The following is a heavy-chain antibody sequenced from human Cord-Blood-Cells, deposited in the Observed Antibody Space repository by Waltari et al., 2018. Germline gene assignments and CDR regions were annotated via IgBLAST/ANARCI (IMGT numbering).Heavy chain of an antibody. Sequence: EVQLVQSGAEVKKPGESLKIYCKGSGYSFTSYWIGWVRQMPGKGLEWMAIIYPGDSDTRDSPSFESQVAISAAKSISTAYLQWSSLKASDTAMYYCARSNSSGYDYWGQGTLVTVSS. V-gene: IGHV5-51*01. CDR2: IYPGDSDT. CDR3: ARSNSSGYDY. D-gene: IGHD3-22*01. CDR1: GYSFTSYW. J-gene: IGHJ4*02.